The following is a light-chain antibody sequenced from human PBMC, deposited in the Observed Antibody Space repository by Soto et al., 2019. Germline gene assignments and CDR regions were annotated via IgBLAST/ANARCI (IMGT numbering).Light chain of an antibody. Sequence: EVVLTQSPATLSLSPGERATLSCRASQSVSSYLAWYRQKPGQAPRLLIYDASNRATGIPARFSGSGSGTDFTLTIGSLESEDFAVYYCQQRSNWPWTFGHGTKVEIK. V-gene: IGKV3-11*01. CDR2: DAS. CDR1: QSVSSY. CDR3: QQRSNWPWT. J-gene: IGKJ1*01.